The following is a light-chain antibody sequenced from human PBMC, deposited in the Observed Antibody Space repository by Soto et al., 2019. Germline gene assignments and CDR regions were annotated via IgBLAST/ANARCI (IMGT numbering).Light chain of an antibody. J-gene: IGLJ2*01. Sequence: QPVLTQSPSASASLGAWVKLTCTLSSGHSSYAIAWHQQQPQKGPRYLMKVNSDGSHSKGDGIPDRFSGSSSGAERYLTMSSLQSEDEADYYCQTWGTGIPVFGGGTKLTVL. CDR2: VNSDGSH. V-gene: IGLV4-69*01. CDR1: SGHSSYA. CDR3: QTWGTGIPV.